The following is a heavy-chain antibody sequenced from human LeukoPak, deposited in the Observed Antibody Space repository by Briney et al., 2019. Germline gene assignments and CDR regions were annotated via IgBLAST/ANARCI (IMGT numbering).Heavy chain of an antibody. CDR1: GLTFSNFA. V-gene: IGHV3-21*04. Sequence: GGSLRLSCAASGLTFSNFAMNWVRQAPGTGLEWVSSITSSSSYIYYADSVKGRFTISRDNAKNSLYLQMNSLRVEDTAVYYCIVFGDSNHWGQGTLVTVSS. J-gene: IGHJ5*02. CDR3: IVFGDSNH. CDR2: ITSSSSYI. D-gene: IGHD4-17*01.